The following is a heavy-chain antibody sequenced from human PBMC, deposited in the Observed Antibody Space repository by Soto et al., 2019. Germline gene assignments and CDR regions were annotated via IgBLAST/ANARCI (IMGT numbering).Heavy chain of an antibody. CDR2: ISGSGGST. D-gene: IGHD3-10*01. J-gene: IGHJ3*02. V-gene: IGHV3-23*01. CDR3: AKARYYGSGTSAADAFDI. CDR1: GFTFSSYA. Sequence: GGSLRLSCAASGFTFSSYAMSWVRQAPGKGLEWVSGISGSGGSTYYADSVKGRFTISRDNSMNTLYLQMSSLRADDTAVFYCAKARYYGSGTSAADAFDIWGQGTMVTVSS.